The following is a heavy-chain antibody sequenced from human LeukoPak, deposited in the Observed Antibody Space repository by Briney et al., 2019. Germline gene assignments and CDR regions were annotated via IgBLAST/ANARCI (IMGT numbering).Heavy chain of an antibody. D-gene: IGHD3-22*01. CDR3: ASNTGSDSSGYAY. J-gene: IGHJ4*02. Sequence: ASVKVSCKASGYIFSSYGITWVRQAPGQELEWMGWISVYSGETNYAQKLQDRVTVTTDTSTRTAYLELRSLRSDDTAVYYCASNTGSDSSGYAYWGQGTLVTVSS. CDR1: GYIFSSYG. V-gene: IGHV1-18*01. CDR2: ISVYSGET.